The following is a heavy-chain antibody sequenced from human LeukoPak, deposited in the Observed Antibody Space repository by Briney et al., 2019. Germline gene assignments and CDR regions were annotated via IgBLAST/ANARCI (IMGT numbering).Heavy chain of an antibody. CDR1: GGSISSNY. J-gene: IGHJ4*02. Sequence: PSETLSLTCTVSGGSISSNYWSWIRQPAGKGLEWIGRIYTRRNTNYNPSLKSRVTMSVDTSKNQFSLKLTSVTAADTAVYYCARASYPGGGPFDSWGQGTLVTVSS. CDR3: ARASYPGGGPFDS. CDR2: IYTRRNT. V-gene: IGHV4-4*07. D-gene: IGHD3-16*01.